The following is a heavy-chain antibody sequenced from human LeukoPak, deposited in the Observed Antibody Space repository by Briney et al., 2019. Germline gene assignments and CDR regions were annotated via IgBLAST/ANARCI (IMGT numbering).Heavy chain of an antibody. D-gene: IGHD3-10*02. J-gene: IGHJ5*02. CDR3: ARSIPSSGIDP. V-gene: IGHV4-59*01. CDR1: GGSISSNY. CDR2: SSYTGST. Sequence: PSETLSLTCTVSGGSISSNYWSWIRQPPGKGLEWITYSSYTGSTNYNPSLKSRVTISVDTSKNQFSLRLRSVTAADTAVYYCARSIPSSGIDPWGQGTLVTVSS.